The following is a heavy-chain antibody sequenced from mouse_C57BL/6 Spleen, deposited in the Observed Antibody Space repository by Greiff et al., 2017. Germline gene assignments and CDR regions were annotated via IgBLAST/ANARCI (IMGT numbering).Heavy chain of an antibody. CDR3: ARSGSMGDYIDY. V-gene: IGHV1-19*01. Sequence: VQLQQSGPVLVRPGASVKMSCKASGYTFTDYYMNWVKQSHGKSLEWIGVINPYNGGTGYNSKFQGKATLTVDKSSTTAHMELNSLTSEDSADYCSARSGSMGDYIDYWGQGTTLTVSS. J-gene: IGHJ2*01. CDR1: GYTFTDYY. CDR2: INPYNGGT.